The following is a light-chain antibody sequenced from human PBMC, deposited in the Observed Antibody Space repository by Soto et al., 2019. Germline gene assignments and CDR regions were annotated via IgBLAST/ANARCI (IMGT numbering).Light chain of an antibody. CDR3: YQYHYWPIT. V-gene: IGKV3-15*01. Sequence: EIVMTQSPSTLSASPGERVTLSCRASQSVASSVAWYQQKPGQAPRLILYGASTRATGFPARFSGSGSGTELTLTISSLQSEDFEVYLCYQYHYWPITFGQGTRLEIK. J-gene: IGKJ5*01. CDR2: GAS. CDR1: QSVASS.